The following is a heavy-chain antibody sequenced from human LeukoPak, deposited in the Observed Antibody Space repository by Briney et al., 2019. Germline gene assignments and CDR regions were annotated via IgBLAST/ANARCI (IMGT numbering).Heavy chain of an antibody. J-gene: IGHJ1*01. Sequence: SETLSLTCTVSGGSISSNPCYWGWIRQPPGKGLEWIGTVCSSGSTYYNPSLKSRVTISVDTSKNQFSLKLSSVTAADTAVYYCARDRAEFGEFLFQHWGQGTLVTVSS. D-gene: IGHD3-10*01. CDR1: GGSISSNPCY. CDR3: ARDRAEFGEFLFQH. V-gene: IGHV4-39*07. CDR2: VCSSGST.